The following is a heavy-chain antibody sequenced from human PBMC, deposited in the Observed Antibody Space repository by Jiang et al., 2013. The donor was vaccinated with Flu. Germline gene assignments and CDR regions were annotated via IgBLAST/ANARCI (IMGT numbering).Heavy chain of an antibody. J-gene: IGHJ3*02. D-gene: IGHD6-13*01. V-gene: IGHV5-10-1*01. CDR1: GYSFTSYW. Sequence: GAEVKKPGESLRISCKGSGYSFTSYWISWVRQMSGKGLEWMGRIDPSDSYTNYSPSFQGHVTISADKSISTAYLQWSSLKASDTAMYYCARPREGIRDTFDIWGQGTMVTVSS. CDR2: IDPSDSYT. CDR3: ARPREGIRDTFDI.